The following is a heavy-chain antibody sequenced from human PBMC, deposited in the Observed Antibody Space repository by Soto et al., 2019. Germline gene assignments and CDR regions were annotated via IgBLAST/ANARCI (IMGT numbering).Heavy chain of an antibody. D-gene: IGHD5-18*01. J-gene: IGHJ6*02. V-gene: IGHV4-30-4*01. CDR3: GRGQTAIDV. CDR2: IYYSGST. CDR1: GGTITRGDRF. Sequence: SETLSLSCSVSGGTITRGDRFWSWVLQSPGKGLEWLGYIYYSGSTYYNPSLKGRVMMTIDTSKHQFSLNLSSVTAADTAVFYCGRGQTAIDVWGQGTTVTVSS.